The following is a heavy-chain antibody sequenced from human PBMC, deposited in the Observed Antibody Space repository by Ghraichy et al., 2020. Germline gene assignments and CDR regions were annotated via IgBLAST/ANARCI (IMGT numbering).Heavy chain of an antibody. J-gene: IGHJ4*02. CDR1: GGSFSGYY. V-gene: IGHV4-34*01. Sequence: SETLSLTCAVYGGSFSGYYWSWIRQPPGKGLEWIGEINHSGSTNYNPSLKSRVTISVDTSKNQFSLKLSSVTAADTAVYYCAGGPYYYGSGSPKRGYFDYWGQGTLVTVSS. CDR2: INHSGST. D-gene: IGHD3-10*01. CDR3: AGGPYYYGSGSPKRGYFDY.